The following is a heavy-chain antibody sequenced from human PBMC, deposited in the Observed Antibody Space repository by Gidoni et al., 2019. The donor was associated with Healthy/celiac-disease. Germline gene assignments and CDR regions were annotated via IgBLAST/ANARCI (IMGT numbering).Heavy chain of an antibody. J-gene: IGHJ5*02. CDR1: GFPFSSYA. CDR2: ISGSGGST. V-gene: IGHV3-23*01. Sequence: EVQLLESGGGLVQPGGSLRLPCAASGFPFSSYAMSWVRQAPGKGLEWVSAISGSGGSTYYADSVKGRFTNSRDNSKNTLYLQMNSLRAEDTAVYYCSPYCSSTSCDQDVPSWGQGTLVTVSS. CDR3: SPYCSSTSCDQDVPS. D-gene: IGHD2-2*01.